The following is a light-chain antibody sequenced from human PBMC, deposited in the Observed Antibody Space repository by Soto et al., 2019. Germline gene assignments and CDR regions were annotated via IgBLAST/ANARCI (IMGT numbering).Light chain of an antibody. CDR2: EVS. CDR1: SSDVGGYNY. CDR3: SSHTSSSSWM. Sequence: QSALTQPASVSGSPGQSITISCTGTSSDVGGYNYVSWYQQHPGKAPKLMIYEVSNRPSGVSNRFSGSKSDNTASLTISGLQAEDEADYYCSSHTSSSSWMFGGGTKLTV. J-gene: IGLJ3*02. V-gene: IGLV2-14*01.